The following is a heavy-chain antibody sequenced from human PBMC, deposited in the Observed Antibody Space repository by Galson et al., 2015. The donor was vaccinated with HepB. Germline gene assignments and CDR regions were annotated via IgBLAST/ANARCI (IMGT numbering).Heavy chain of an antibody. CDR1: GFTFNNYV. CDR3: ARDPAYDFWSGYPPSHFDF. Sequence: SLRLSCAASGFTFNNYVMNWVRQAPGKGLEWVSGIGGRGSSIYYTDSVKGRFTISRDNSKNTLYLQMNSLRAEDTAVYSCARDPAYDFWSGYPPSHFDFWGHGTLVTVSS. J-gene: IGHJ4*01. CDR2: IGGRGSSI. V-gene: IGHV3-23*01. D-gene: IGHD3-3*01.